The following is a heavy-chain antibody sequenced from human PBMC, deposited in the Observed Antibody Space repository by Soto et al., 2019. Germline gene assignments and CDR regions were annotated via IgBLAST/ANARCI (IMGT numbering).Heavy chain of an antibody. D-gene: IGHD3-10*01. Sequence: PWGPLRLSCAASGFPVSSNYMSWVRQAPGKGLEWVSVIYSGGSTYYADSVKGRFTISRDNSKNTLYLQMNSLRAEDTAVYYCAGGSGTSTDYWGQGTLVTVSS. CDR1: GFPVSSNY. CDR3: AGGSGTSTDY. V-gene: IGHV3-53*01. J-gene: IGHJ4*02. CDR2: IYSGGST.